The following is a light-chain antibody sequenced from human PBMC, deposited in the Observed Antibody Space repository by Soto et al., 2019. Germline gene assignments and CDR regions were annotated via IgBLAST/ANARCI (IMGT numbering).Light chain of an antibody. V-gene: IGKV3-15*01. CDR3: QQYNSWPPFT. CDR2: GAS. CDR1: QRISTN. J-gene: IGKJ3*01. Sequence: EIVLKQSPATLSVSPGERVTLSCRASQRISTNLALYQQKPGQAPRLLIQGASTREAGIPARFTGSGSGTEFTLTISSLQSEDFAVYYCQQYNSWPPFTFGPGTKVNV.